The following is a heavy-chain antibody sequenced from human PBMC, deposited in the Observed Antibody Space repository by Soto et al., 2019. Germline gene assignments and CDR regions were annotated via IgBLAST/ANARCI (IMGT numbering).Heavy chain of an antibody. Sequence: EVQLLESGGGLVQPGGSLRLSCATSGFSFRNYGMNWVRQAQGKGLEWVSGITKTGRSTFIADSVRGRFTISRDNLKNIMYLQMNSLRVDATALYYYTKDAEAYDFAFDKWGQGTMVTVTS. V-gene: IGHV3-23*01. J-gene: IGHJ3*02. CDR1: GFSFRNYG. D-gene: IGHD3-3*01. CDR3: TKDAEAYDFAFDK. CDR2: ITKTGRST.